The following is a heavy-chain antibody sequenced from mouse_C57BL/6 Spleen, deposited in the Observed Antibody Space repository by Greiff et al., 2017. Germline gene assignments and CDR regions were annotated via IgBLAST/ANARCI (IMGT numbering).Heavy chain of an antibody. CDR3: VGEGSSFDY. D-gene: IGHD3-3*01. CDR2: IRSKSNNYAT. Sequence: DVKLQESGGGLVQPKGSLKLSCAASGFSFNTYAMNWVRQAPGKGLEWVARIRSKSNNYATYYADSVKDRFTISRDDSESMLYLQMNNLKAEDAAMYCCVGEGSSFDYWGQGTTLTVSS. CDR1: GFSFNTYA. V-gene: IGHV10-1*01. J-gene: IGHJ2*01.